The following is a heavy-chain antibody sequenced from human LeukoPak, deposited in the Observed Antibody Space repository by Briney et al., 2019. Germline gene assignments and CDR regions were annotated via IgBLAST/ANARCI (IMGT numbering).Heavy chain of an antibody. V-gene: IGHV1-2*02. CDR2: INPNSGGT. CDR1: GYTFTGYY. D-gene: IGHD3-3*01. J-gene: IGHJ6*03. CDR3: ARGVESRGVTIFGVVISYYYYMDV. Sequence: ASVKVSCKASGYTFTGYYMHWVRQAPGQGLEWMGWINPNSGGTNYAQKFQGRVTMTRDTSISTAYMELSRLRSDDTAVYYCARGVESRGVTIFGVVISYYYYMDVWGKGTTVIVSS.